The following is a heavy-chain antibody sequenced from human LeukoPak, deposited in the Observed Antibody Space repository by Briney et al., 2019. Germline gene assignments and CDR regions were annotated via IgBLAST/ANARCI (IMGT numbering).Heavy chain of an antibody. J-gene: IGHJ4*02. Sequence: GGSLRLSCAASGFTSSSYSMNWVRQAPGKGLEWVSSISSSSSYIYYADSVKGRFTISRDNAKNSLYLQMNSLRAEDTAVYYRARDPLWPPGDYWGQGTLVTVSS. D-gene: IGHD5-18*01. CDR1: GFTSSSYS. V-gene: IGHV3-21*01. CDR3: ARDPLWPPGDY. CDR2: ISSSSSYI.